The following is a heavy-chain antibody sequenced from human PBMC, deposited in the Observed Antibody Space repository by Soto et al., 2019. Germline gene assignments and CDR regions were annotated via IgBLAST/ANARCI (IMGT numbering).Heavy chain of an antibody. D-gene: IGHD3-22*01. Sequence: PSEPKSMTWTVSNCSSISSRYHWGGIREPPGNVLEWIGSINYSGITYYKPSLKGRVIISVDTSKNQFSLKLSSVTAADTAGYYCARHDRYHFDTSGYIWFATWGQGNVVA. CDR2: INYSGIT. J-gene: IGHJ5*02. CDR3: ARHDRYHFDTSGYIWFAT. CDR1: NCSSISSRYH. V-gene: IGHV4-39*01.